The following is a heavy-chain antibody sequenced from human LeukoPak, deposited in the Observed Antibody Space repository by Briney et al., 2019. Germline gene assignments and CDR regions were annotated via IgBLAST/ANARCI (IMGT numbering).Heavy chain of an antibody. Sequence: GGSLRLSCAASGFSFSSYAMSWVRQAPGKGLEWVSAISGSGGSTYYADSVKGRFTISRDNAKNSLYLQMNSLRAEDTAVYYCAREHRATYYDILTGYYINWFDPWGQGTLVTVSS. CDR2: ISGSGGST. CDR1: GFSFSSYA. CDR3: AREHRATYYDILTGYYINWFDP. D-gene: IGHD3-9*01. V-gene: IGHV3-23*01. J-gene: IGHJ5*02.